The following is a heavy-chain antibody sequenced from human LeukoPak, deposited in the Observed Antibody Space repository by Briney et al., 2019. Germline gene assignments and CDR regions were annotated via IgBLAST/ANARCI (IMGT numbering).Heavy chain of an antibody. V-gene: IGHV3-20*01. CDR2: INWNGRSI. CDR1: GFIFDDYG. Sequence: GGSLRLSCAASGFIFDDYGMSWVRQVPGKGLEWVSGINWNGRSIGYADSVKGRFTISRDNAKKSLYLQMNNLRAEDTAFYHCARDGRHYYGSGSYYLDWFDPWGQGTLVTVSS. CDR3: ARDGRHYYGSGSYYLDWFDP. D-gene: IGHD3-10*01. J-gene: IGHJ5*02.